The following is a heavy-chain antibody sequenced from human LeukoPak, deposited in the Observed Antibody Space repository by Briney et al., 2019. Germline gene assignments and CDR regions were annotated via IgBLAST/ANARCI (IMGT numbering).Heavy chain of an antibody. CDR1: GGSISSYY. V-gene: IGHV4-59*12. D-gene: IGHD6-13*01. J-gene: IGHJ4*02. CDR3: ARVTSAAGLN. Sequence: PSETLSLTCTVSGGSISSYYWSWIRQPPGKGLEWIGYIYYSGSTNYNPSLKSRVTISVDTSKNQFSLKLSSETAADTAVYYCARVTSAAGLNWGQGTLVTVSS. CDR2: IYYSGST.